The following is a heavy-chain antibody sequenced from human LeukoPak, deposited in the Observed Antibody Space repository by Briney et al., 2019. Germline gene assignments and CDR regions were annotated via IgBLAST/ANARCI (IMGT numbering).Heavy chain of an antibody. CDR3: ARQPLRRREYSGYVPHWYFDL. V-gene: IGHV6-1*01. CDR1: GDSVSSNSAA. Sequence: SQTLSLTCAISGDSVSSNSAAWNWIRQSPSRGLAWLGRTYYRSKWYNDYAVSVKSRITINPDTSKNQFSLQLNSVTPEDTAVYYCARQPLRRREYSGYVPHWYFDLWGRGTLVTVSS. CDR2: TYYRSKWYN. D-gene: IGHD5-12*01. J-gene: IGHJ2*01.